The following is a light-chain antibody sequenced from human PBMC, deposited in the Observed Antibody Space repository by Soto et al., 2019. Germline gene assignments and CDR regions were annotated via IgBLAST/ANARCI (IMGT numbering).Light chain of an antibody. J-gene: IGKJ3*01. CDR1: QTISSN. CDR3: QQYNNWPAFT. V-gene: IGKV3-15*01. Sequence: DIVMTQSPATLSVSPGERATLSCRASQTISSNLAWYQQKPGQTPRLLIYGASTRAAGITARFSGSGSGTDFTITITSLQSEYFVVYYCQQYNNWPAFTVGPGTKVD. CDR2: GAS.